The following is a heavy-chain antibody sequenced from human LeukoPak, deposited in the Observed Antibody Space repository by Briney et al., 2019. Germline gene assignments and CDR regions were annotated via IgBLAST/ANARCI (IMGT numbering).Heavy chain of an antibody. Sequence: TSQTLSLTCTVSGGSISSGSYYWSWIRQPAGKGLEWIGRIYTSGSTSYNPSLKSRVTISVDTSKNQFSLKLSSVTAADTAVYYCARATVTLIDYWGQGTLVTVSS. J-gene: IGHJ4*02. D-gene: IGHD4-11*01. CDR1: GGSISSGSYY. CDR2: IYTSGST. CDR3: ARATVTLIDY. V-gene: IGHV4-61*02.